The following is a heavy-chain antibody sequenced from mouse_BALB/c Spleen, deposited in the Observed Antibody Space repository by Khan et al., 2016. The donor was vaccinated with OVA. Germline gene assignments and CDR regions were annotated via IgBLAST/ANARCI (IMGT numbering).Heavy chain of an antibody. V-gene: IGHV5-9*02. CDR1: GFAFSSYD. Sequence: EVELVESGGGLVKPGGSLKLSCAASGFAFSSYDMYWVRQTPEKRLEWVATISSGGSYTYYPDSVKGRFTISRDNARNTLYLQMSSLRSEDTALYYCARGGFAYWGQGTLVTVSA. CDR2: ISSGGSYT. CDR3: ARGGFAY. J-gene: IGHJ3*01.